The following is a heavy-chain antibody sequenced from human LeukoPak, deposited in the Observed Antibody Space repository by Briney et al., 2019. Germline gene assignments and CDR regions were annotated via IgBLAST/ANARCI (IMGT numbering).Heavy chain of an antibody. CDR1: GFTFSSYW. J-gene: IGHJ4*02. D-gene: IGHD5-24*01. Sequence: QPGGSLRLSCAASGFTFSSYWMHWVRQAPGKGLVWVSRINSDGSSTSYADSVKGRFTISRDNAENTLYLQMNSLRAEDTAVYYCARTFIRDGYERDDYWGQGTLVTVSS. V-gene: IGHV3-74*01. CDR2: INSDGSST. CDR3: ARTFIRDGYERDDY.